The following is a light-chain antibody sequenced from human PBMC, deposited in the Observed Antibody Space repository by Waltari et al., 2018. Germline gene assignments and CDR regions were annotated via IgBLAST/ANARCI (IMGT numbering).Light chain of an antibody. CDR1: QSLGGDY. V-gene: IGKV3-20*01. Sequence: VLTQSPGTLSLSPGETATLSCRASQSLGGDYLAWYQQNPGQPPRLLIHDAVSRATGIPDRFSGSGSGTDFTLTITRLGPEDFAVYYCQYYTSFGPGTRLDIK. CDR3: QYYTS. CDR2: DAV. J-gene: IGKJ5*01.